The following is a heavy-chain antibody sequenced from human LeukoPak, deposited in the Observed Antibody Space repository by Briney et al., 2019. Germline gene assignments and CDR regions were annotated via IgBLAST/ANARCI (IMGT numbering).Heavy chain of an antibody. CDR1: GYSISSGYY. J-gene: IGHJ4*02. D-gene: IGHD2-15*01. Sequence: SETLSLTCAVSGYSISSGYYWGWIRQPPGKGLEWIGSIYHSGSTYYNPSLKSRVTISVDTSKNHFSLKLSSVTAADTAVYYCARPAATGYYFDYWRQGTLVTVSS. CDR2: IYHSGST. V-gene: IGHV4-38-2*01. CDR3: ARPAATGYYFDY.